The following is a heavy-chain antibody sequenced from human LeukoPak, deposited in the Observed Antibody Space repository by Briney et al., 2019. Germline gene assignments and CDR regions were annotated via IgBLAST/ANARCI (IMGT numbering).Heavy chain of an antibody. Sequence: PSEALSLTCPVSGASISSYYWSWIRQPPGKGLEWIGYIYYSGSTNYNPSLKSRVTISVDTSKNQFSLKLSSVTAADTAVYYCARVREQWLLTLDYWGQGTLVTVSS. J-gene: IGHJ4*02. CDR1: GASISSYY. V-gene: IGHV4-59*01. D-gene: IGHD6-19*01. CDR2: IYYSGST. CDR3: ARVREQWLLTLDY.